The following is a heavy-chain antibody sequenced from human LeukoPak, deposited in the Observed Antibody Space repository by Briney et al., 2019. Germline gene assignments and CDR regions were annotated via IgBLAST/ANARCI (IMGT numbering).Heavy chain of an antibody. CDR2: INSDGSST. Sequence: GGSLRLSCAASGFTFSSYWMHWVRQAPGKGLVWVSRINSDGSSTSYADSVKGRFTISRDNAKNTLYLQMNSLRAEDTAVYYCARDEYSSGWYEGGAFDIWGQGTMVTVSS. V-gene: IGHV3-74*01. J-gene: IGHJ3*02. D-gene: IGHD6-19*01. CDR1: GFTFSSYW. CDR3: ARDEYSSGWYEGGAFDI.